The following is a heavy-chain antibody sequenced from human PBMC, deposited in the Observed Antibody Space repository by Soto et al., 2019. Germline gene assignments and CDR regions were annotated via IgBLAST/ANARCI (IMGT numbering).Heavy chain of an antibody. V-gene: IGHV3-15*07. J-gene: IGHJ6*02. CDR3: TTSYSSGWTYYYYGMDV. Sequence: GGSLRLSCAASGFTFSNAWMDWVRQAPGKGLEWVGRIKSKTDGGTTDYAAPVKGRFTISRDDSKNTLYLQMNSLKTEDTAVYYCTTSYSSGWTYYYYGMDVWGQGTTVTVSS. CDR2: IKSKTDGGTT. D-gene: IGHD6-19*01. CDR1: GFTFSNAW.